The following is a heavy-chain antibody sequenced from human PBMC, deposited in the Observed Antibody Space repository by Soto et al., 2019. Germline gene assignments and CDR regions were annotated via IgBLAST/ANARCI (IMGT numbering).Heavy chain of an antibody. V-gene: IGHV3-48*02. CDR1: GFKFTSYG. Sequence: DVQLVNSGGGFVMPGGSLRLSCGASGFKFTSYGMNWVRQSPGKGFEWLAYISGFSATIKYADSVRGRFIVSRDNDMNSLFLQLTDLTDDDTAVYYCARGGAARPDFWGQGTLITVSS. D-gene: IGHD2-15*01. J-gene: IGHJ4*02. CDR3: ARGGAARPDF. CDR2: ISGFSATI.